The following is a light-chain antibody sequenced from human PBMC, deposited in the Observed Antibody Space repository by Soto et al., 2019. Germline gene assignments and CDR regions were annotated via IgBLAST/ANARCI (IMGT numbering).Light chain of an antibody. CDR1: NMGTKS. Sequence: SYALTQPPSVSVAPGQTSRITCGGNNMGTKSVHCYQQKPGQAPVLVVYDDSGRPSGIPERFSGSNSGNTATLTISRVEAGDETDYSCQVWESSSDTYVFGPGTKVTVL. V-gene: IGLV3-21*02. J-gene: IGLJ1*01. CDR3: QVWESSSDTYV. CDR2: DDS.